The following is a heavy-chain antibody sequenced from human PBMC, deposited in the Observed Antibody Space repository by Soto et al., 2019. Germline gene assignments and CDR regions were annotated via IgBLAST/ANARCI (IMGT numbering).Heavy chain of an antibody. CDR2: ISSSSSYI. CDR3: ARGRVRYFDPSMDV. CDR1: GFTFSSYN. V-gene: IGHV3-21*01. D-gene: IGHD3-9*01. Sequence: GGSLRLSCAASGFTFSSYNMNWVRQAPGKGLEWVSSISSSSSYIYYADSVKGRFTISRDNAKNTLYLQMNSLRAEDTAVYYCARGRVRYFDPSMDVWGQGTTVTVSS. J-gene: IGHJ6*02.